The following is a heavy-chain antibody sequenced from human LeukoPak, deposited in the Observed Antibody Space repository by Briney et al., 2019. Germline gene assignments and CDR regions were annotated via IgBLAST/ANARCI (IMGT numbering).Heavy chain of an antibody. Sequence: PGGSLRLSCAASGFTFTSYALNSVRQAPGKGLEWVSSITGNSIYIYYADSVKGRFTISRDNAKNSLSLQMNSLRAEDTAVYYCVRRVDSTDYAHFDYWGQGTLATVSS. V-gene: IGHV3-21*01. CDR1: GFTFTSYA. CDR3: VRRVDSTDYAHFDY. CDR2: ITGNSIYI. D-gene: IGHD4-17*01. J-gene: IGHJ4*02.